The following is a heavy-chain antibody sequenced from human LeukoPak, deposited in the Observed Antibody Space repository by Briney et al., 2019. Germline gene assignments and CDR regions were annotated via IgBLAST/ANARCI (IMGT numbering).Heavy chain of an antibody. V-gene: IGHV4-59*01. J-gene: IGHJ6*03. D-gene: IGHD5-12*01. CDR3: AISPRDIGYYFCYMDV. CDR1: GGSISSYY. CDR2: IYYSGST. Sequence: SETLSLTCTVSGGSISSYYWSWIRQPPGKGLEWVGYIYYSGSTNYNPSPKSRRIIIVDTNKNHFSLKQSSVTAADTAVDYCAISPRDIGYYFCYMDVWGKGTTVTVSS.